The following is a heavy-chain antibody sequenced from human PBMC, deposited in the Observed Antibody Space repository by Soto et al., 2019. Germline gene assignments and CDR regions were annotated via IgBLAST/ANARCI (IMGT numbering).Heavy chain of an antibody. Sequence: SETLSLTCTVSGGSISSYYWSWIRQPPGKGLEWIGYIYYSGSTNYNPSLKSRVTISVDTSKNQFSLKLSSVTAADTAVYYCARVNSDIVATFGPWAFDIWGQGTVVTVSS. CDR3: ARVNSDIVATFGPWAFDI. V-gene: IGHV4-59*01. J-gene: IGHJ3*02. CDR1: GGSISSYY. CDR2: IYYSGST. D-gene: IGHD5-12*01.